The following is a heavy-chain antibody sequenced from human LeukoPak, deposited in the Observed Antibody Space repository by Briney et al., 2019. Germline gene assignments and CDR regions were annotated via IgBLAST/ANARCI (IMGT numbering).Heavy chain of an antibody. J-gene: IGHJ4*02. CDR2: ISANSGDT. CDR3: ARDRWYAFDY. CDR1: GYTFTING. V-gene: IGHV1-18*01. D-gene: IGHD6-13*01. Sequence: ASVKVSCKASGYTFTINGISWVRQAAGRGLEWMGWISANSGDTIYAEKFHGRVTLTRDTSTGTAYMELNSLTYDDTAVYYCARDRWYAFDYWGQGTLVTVSS.